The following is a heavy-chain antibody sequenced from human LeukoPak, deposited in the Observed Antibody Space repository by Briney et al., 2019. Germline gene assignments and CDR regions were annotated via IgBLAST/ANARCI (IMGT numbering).Heavy chain of an antibody. CDR2: ISGSGGTT. Sequence: TGGSLRLSCAASGFTFRNYAMSWVRQAPGKGLEWVSAISGSGGTTYYADFVKGRFTISRDNSKNTLYLQMNSLRAEDTAVYYCAKEQPASYGSGSYPDWGQGTLVTVSS. D-gene: IGHD3-10*01. CDR1: GFTFRNYA. J-gene: IGHJ4*02. CDR3: AKEQPASYGSGSYPD. V-gene: IGHV3-23*01.